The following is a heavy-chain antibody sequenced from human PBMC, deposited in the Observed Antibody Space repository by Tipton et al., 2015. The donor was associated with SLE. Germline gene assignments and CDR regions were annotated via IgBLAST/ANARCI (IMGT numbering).Heavy chain of an antibody. D-gene: IGHD1-26*01. Sequence: QLVQSGPEVKKPGASVKVSCKASGYTFTSYYMHWVRQAPGKGLEWVAFIRYDGSNGYYADSVKGRFTISRDNSKNTLYLQMNSLRTEDTAVYYCAKDWRQWAIVGGTGDYWGQGTLVTVSS. CDR1: GYTFTSYY. J-gene: IGHJ4*02. V-gene: IGHV3-30*02. CDR2: IRYDGSNG. CDR3: AKDWRQWAIVGGTGDY.